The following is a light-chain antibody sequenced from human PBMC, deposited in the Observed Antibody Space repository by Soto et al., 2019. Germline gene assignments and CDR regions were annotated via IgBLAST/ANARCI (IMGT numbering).Light chain of an antibody. CDR1: SSDVGGYNY. V-gene: IGLV2-8*01. Sequence: QSALTQPPSPSGSPGQSVTISCTGTSSDVGGYNYVSWYQQHPGKAPKFMIYEVSKRPSGVPDRFSGSKSGNTASLTVSGLQAEDEADYYCSSYAGSNKVIFGGGTKLTVL. CDR3: SSYAGSNKVI. CDR2: EVS. J-gene: IGLJ2*01.